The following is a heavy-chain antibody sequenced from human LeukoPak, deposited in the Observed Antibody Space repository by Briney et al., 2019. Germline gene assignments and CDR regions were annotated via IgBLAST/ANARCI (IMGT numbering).Heavy chain of an antibody. D-gene: IGHD6-19*01. V-gene: IGHV4-4*07. CDR3: ARELSTGWPGFDS. Sequence: SETLSLTCTVSGGSISDYYWSWIRQPARKRLEWIGRIYSSGSTNYNPSLKSRVTMSADKSKSQFSLKLSSVTAADTAVYYCARELSTGWPGFDSWGQGTLVTVSS. CDR2: IYSSGST. J-gene: IGHJ4*02. CDR1: GGSISDYY.